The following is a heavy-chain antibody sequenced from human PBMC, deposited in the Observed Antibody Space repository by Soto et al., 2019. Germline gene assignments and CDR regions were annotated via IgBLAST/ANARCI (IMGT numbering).Heavy chain of an antibody. CDR3: AKTDIHYDYVWGSYRYFPSDY. Sequence: EVQLLESGGGLVQPGGSLRLSCAASGFTFSSYAMSWVRQAPGKGLEWVSAISGSGGSTYYADSVKGRFTISRDNSKNTLYLQMNSLRAEDMAVYYCAKTDIHYDYVWGSYRYFPSDYWGQGTLVTVSS. J-gene: IGHJ4*02. CDR1: GFTFSSYA. CDR2: ISGSGGST. V-gene: IGHV3-23*01. D-gene: IGHD3-16*02.